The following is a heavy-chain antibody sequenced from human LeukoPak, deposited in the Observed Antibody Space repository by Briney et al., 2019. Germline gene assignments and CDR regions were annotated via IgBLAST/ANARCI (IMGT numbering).Heavy chain of an antibody. Sequence: GGSLRLSCAASGFNVSSSYMSWVRQAPGRGLEWVSVIYSDGSIYYADSVTGRFSISRDNSKNMVYPQMHSLRAEDTAIYYCGRFYGLGRVCFDFWGQGTLVSVSS. CDR2: IYSDGSI. V-gene: IGHV3-66*01. CDR3: GRFYGLGRVCFDF. D-gene: IGHD3-10*01. CDR1: GFNVSSSY. J-gene: IGHJ4*02.